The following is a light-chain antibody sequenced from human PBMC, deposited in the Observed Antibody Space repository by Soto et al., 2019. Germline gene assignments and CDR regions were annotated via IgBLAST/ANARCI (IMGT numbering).Light chain of an antibody. CDR3: MQGTDWPYT. Sequence: DIVMTQSPLSLPVTLGQPASISCRSSQSPVTTDGNTYLNWFQQRPGKSPRRLIYKVSIRDSGVPDRFSGSGSGTEFTLKISRVEVEDVGVYFCMQGTDWPYTFGQGTKLEI. V-gene: IGKV2-30*01. CDR1: QSPVTTDGNTY. J-gene: IGKJ2*01. CDR2: KVS.